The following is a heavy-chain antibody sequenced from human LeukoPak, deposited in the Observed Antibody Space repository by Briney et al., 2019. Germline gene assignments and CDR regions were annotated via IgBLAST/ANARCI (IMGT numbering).Heavy chain of an antibody. J-gene: IGHJ4*02. CDR2: IYYSGST. CDR1: GGSISSSSYY. V-gene: IGHV4-39*01. Sequence: SETLSPTCTVSGGSISSSSYYWGWIRQPPGKGLEWIGSIYYSGSTYYNPSLKSRVTISVDTSKNQFSLKLSSVTAADTAVYYCARLIAVAGTITFDYWGQGTLVTVSS. D-gene: IGHD6-19*01. CDR3: ARLIAVAGTITFDY.